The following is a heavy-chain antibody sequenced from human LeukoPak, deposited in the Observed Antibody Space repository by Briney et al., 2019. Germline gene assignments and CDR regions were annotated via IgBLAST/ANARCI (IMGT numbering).Heavy chain of an antibody. D-gene: IGHD6-25*01. CDR2: ISSSGSTI. CDR3: ARALAAIVPWFDP. CDR1: GFTFSDYY. Sequence: GGSLRLSCAASGFTFSDYYMSWIRQAPGKGLEWVSYISSSGSTIYYADSVKGRFTISRDNAKNSLYLQMNSLRAEDTAVYYCARALAAIVPWFDPWGQGTPVTVSS. V-gene: IGHV3-11*01. J-gene: IGHJ5*02.